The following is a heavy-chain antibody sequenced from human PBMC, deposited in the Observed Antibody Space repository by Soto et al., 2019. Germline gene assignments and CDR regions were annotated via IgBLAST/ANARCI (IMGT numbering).Heavy chain of an antibody. CDR1: GFTFSNAL. CDR3: TTDLPYYYDSSGYYFDY. V-gene: IGHV3-15*01. D-gene: IGHD3-22*01. Sequence: GGSLRLSCAASGFTFSNALMSWVRQAPGKGLEWVGRIKSKTDGGTTDYAAPVKGRFTISGDDSKNTLYLQMNSLKTEDTAVYYCTTDLPYYYDSSGYYFDYWGQGTLVTVSS. CDR2: IKSKTDGGTT. J-gene: IGHJ4*02.